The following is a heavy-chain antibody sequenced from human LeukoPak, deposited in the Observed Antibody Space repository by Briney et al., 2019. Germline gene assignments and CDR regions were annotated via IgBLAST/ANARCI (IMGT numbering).Heavy chain of an antibody. CDR2: INPSGGST. D-gene: IGHD2-2*01. Sequence: ASVKVSCKASGYTFTSYHMHWVRQAPGQGLEWMGIINPSGGSTSYAQKFQGRVTMTTDTSTSTAYMELRSLRSDDTAVYYCARTRPGACSSTSCFYYYYYYYMDVWGKGTTVTVSS. V-gene: IGHV1-46*01. CDR1: GYTFTSYH. J-gene: IGHJ6*03. CDR3: ARTRPGACSSTSCFYYYYYYYMDV.